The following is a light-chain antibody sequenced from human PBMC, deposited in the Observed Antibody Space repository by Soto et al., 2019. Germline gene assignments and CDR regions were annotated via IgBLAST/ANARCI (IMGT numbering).Light chain of an antibody. Sequence: PSGSVTDLRSLTITNSKSSSNLGDNAVNWYQHVPGTAPKLLIYSYDQRPSGVPDRFSGFKSGTSASLAISGLQSEDEADYYCAAWDASLDGYVFGTGTKVTGL. CDR1: SSNLGDNA. J-gene: IGLJ1*01. V-gene: IGLV1-44*01. CDR2: SYD. CDR3: AAWDASLDGYV.